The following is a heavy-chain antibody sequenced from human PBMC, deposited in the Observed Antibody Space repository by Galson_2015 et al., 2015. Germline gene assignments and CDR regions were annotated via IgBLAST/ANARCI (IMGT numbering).Heavy chain of an antibody. CDR1: GFTFSSYA. CDR3: TLQQTLYCTNGVCSESYFDY. Sequence: SLRLSCAASGFTFSSYAMSWVRQAPGKGLEWVSAISGSGGSTHYADSVKGRFTISRDNSKNTLYLQMNSLRAEDTAVYYCTLQQTLYCTNGVCSESYFDYWGQGTLVTVSS. J-gene: IGHJ4*02. D-gene: IGHD2-8*01. CDR2: ISGSGGST. V-gene: IGHV3-23*01.